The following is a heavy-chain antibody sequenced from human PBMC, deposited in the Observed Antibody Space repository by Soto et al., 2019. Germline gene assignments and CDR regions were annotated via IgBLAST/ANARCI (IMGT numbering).Heavy chain of an antibody. CDR1: GYTFTSYD. J-gene: IGHJ5*02. CDR2: MNPNSGNT. D-gene: IGHD5-18*01. CDR3: ASASQDPTADKAMVSHFGP. V-gene: IGHV1-8*01. Sequence: ASVKVSCKASGYTFTSYDINWVRQATGQGLEWMGWMNPNSGNTGYAQKFQGRVTMTRNTSISTAYMELSSLRSEDTAVYYCASASQDPTADKAMVSHFGPWGQXSLVTVSS.